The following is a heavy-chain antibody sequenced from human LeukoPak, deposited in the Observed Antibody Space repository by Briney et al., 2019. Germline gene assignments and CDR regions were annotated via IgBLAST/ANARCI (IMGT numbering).Heavy chain of an antibody. Sequence: PGGSLRLSCAASGFTFSDYYMSWIRQAPGKGLEWVSYISSSGSTIYYADSVKGRFTISRDNAKNSLYLQMNSLRAEDTAVYYCARDGYDILTGHTANYYYYYMDVWGKGTTVTISS. V-gene: IGHV3-11*04. CDR2: ISSSGSTI. D-gene: IGHD3-9*01. CDR1: GFTFSDYY. J-gene: IGHJ6*03. CDR3: ARDGYDILTGHTANYYYYYMDV.